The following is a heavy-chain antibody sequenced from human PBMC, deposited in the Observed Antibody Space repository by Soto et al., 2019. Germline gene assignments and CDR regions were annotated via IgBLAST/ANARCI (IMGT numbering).Heavy chain of an antibody. CDR1: GFTFSSYW. V-gene: IGHV3-74*01. CDR2: INSDGSST. CDR3: ARGGLRFSLYGMDV. D-gene: IGHD3-3*01. J-gene: IGHJ6*02. Sequence: GGSLRLSCAASGFTFSSYWMHWVRQAPGKGLVWVSRINSDGSSTSYADSVKGRFTISRDNAKNTLYLQMNSLRAEDTAVYYCARGGLRFSLYGMDVWGQGTTVTVSS.